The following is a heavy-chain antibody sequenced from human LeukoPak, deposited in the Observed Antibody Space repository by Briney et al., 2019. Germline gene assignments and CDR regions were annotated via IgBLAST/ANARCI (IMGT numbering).Heavy chain of an antibody. Sequence: GGSLRLSCAASGFTFSSYSTNWVRQAPGKGLEWVSSISSSSSYIYYADSVKGRFTISRNNAKNSLYLQMNSLRAEDTAVYYCANYYDSSGLRYWGQGTRVTVSS. CDR1: GFTFSSYS. D-gene: IGHD3-22*01. J-gene: IGHJ4*02. V-gene: IGHV3-21*01. CDR3: ANYYDSSGLRY. CDR2: ISSSSSYI.